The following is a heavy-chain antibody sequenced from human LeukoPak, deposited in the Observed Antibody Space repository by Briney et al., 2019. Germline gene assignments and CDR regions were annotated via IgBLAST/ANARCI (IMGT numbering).Heavy chain of an antibody. D-gene: IGHD3-10*01. CDR2: ISGSGGST. V-gene: IGHV3-23*01. Sequence: GGSLRLSCAASGFTFSSYAMSWVRQAPGKGLEWVSAISGSGGSTYYADSVKGRFTISRDNSKNTLYLQMNSLRAEDTAVYYCATLPYYYGSARRVHYYMDVWGKGTTVTVSS. CDR3: ATLPYYYGSARRVHYYMDV. CDR1: GFTFSSYA. J-gene: IGHJ6*03.